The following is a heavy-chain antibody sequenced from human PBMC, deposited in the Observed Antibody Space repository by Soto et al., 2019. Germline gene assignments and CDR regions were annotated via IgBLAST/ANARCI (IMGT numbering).Heavy chain of an antibody. CDR3: ARSVRGVVNTGIDY. CDR1: GFTFSTYA. D-gene: IGHD3-10*01. J-gene: IGHJ4*02. Sequence: GPLRLSCVVSGFTFSTYAMYWVRQAPGKGLEWVALISFDGSSEYYADSVKGRFTISRGNSKDTLYLQMNSLRAEDTAVFYCARSVRGVVNTGIDYWGQGTLVTVSS. CDR2: ISFDGSSE. V-gene: IGHV3-30*04.